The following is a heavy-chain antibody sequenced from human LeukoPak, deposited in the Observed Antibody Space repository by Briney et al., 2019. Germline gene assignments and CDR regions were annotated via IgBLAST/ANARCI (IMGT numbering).Heavy chain of an antibody. D-gene: IGHD6-19*01. J-gene: IGHJ4*02. CDR3: ARDYDSGWYYFDY. CDR1: GFTFDDYG. CDR2: INWNGGGT. Sequence: GGSLRLSCAASGFTFDDYGMSWVRQAPGKGLEWVSGINWNGGGTGYADSVKGRVTISRENAKNSLYLQMNSLRAEDTAVYYCARDYDSGWYYFDYWGQGTLVTVSS. V-gene: IGHV3-20*04.